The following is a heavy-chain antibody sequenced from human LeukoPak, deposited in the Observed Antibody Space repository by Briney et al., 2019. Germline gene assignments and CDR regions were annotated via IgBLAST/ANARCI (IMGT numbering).Heavy chain of an antibody. Sequence: SETLSLTCAVYGGSFSGYYWSWIRQPPGKGLERIGEINHSGSTNYNPSLKSRVTISVDTSKNQFSLKLSSVTAADTAVYYCARVSIAVAGTIIRYYYYGMDVWGQGTTVTVSS. D-gene: IGHD6-19*01. J-gene: IGHJ6*02. CDR2: INHSGST. CDR1: GGSFSGYY. CDR3: ARVSIAVAGTIIRYYYYGMDV. V-gene: IGHV4-34*01.